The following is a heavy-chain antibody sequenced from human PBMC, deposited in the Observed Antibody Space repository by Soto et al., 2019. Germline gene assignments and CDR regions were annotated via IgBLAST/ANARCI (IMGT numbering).Heavy chain of an antibody. D-gene: IGHD3-3*01. V-gene: IGHV3-15*01. CDR3: TTDPLDFWSGYELDYYYYGMDV. J-gene: IGHJ6*02. CDR2: IKSKTDGGTT. Sequence: EVQLVESGGGLVQPGGSLRLSCAASGFTFSNAWMSWVRQAPGKGLEWVGRIKSKTDGGTTDYAAPAKGRFTISRDDSKKTLYLQMNSLKNEDTAVYYCTTDPLDFWSGYELDYYYYGMDVWGQGTTVTVSS. CDR1: GFTFSNAW.